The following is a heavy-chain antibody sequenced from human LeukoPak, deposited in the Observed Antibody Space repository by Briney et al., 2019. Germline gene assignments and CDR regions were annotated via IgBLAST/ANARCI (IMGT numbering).Heavy chain of an antibody. V-gene: IGHV3-66*01. CDR3: AMGLQEGWCDL. CDR1: GFSVRSNY. D-gene: IGHD2-8*01. Sequence: GGSLRLSCAASGFSVRSNYMCWVRQARGKGLEWVSSIYCGESTYYAVSVTCRFTISRDHSKITVYLQISNLIAEDKAVYYCAMGLQEGWCDLWRQENLDSVST. J-gene: IGHJ5*02. CDR2: IYCGEST.